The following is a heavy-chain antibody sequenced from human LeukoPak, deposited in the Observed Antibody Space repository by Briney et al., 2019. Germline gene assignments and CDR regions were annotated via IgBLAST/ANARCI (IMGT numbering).Heavy chain of an antibody. V-gene: IGHV3-48*01. CDR3: ARGPSGYHNT. Sequence: GGSLRLSCAASGFTFSRFSMNWVRQTPGKGLQWISYISSRSSTIYYAESVKGRFTISRDNSKNTLYLQMNSLRAEDTAVYYCARGPSGYHNTGGQGTLVTVSS. D-gene: IGHD5-12*01. J-gene: IGHJ4*02. CDR2: ISSRSSTI. CDR1: GFTFSRFS.